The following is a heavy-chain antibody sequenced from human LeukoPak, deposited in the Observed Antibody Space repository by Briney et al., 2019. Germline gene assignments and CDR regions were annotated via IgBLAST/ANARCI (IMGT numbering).Heavy chain of an antibody. V-gene: IGHV1-69*01. CDR3: ARDPAPLAVAANYYYGMDV. Sequence: SVKVSCKASGGTFSSYAISWVRQAPGQGLEWMGGIIPIFGTANYAQKFQGRVTITADESTSTAYMELSSLRSEDTAVYYCARDPAPLAVAANYYYGMDVWGQGTTVTVSS. CDR1: GGTFSSYA. CDR2: IIPIFGTA. J-gene: IGHJ6*02. D-gene: IGHD6-19*01.